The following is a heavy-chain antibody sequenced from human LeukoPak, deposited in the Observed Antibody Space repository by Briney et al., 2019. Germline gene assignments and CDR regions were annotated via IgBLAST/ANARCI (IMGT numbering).Heavy chain of an antibody. CDR2: IYNGGII. Sequence: SEILSLTCTVSGDSISRYYWSWIQQPAGKGLEWIGRIYNGGIITYNPSLKSRVTMSIDTSNNQFSLRLRFVTAADTAVYYCARDSGTTGEVKFDPWGQGTLVTVSS. CDR3: ARDSGTTGEVKFDP. D-gene: IGHD3-10*01. V-gene: IGHV4-4*07. J-gene: IGHJ5*02. CDR1: GDSISRYY.